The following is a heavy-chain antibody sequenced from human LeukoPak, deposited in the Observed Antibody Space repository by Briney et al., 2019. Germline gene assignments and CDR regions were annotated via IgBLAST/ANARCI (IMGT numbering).Heavy chain of an antibody. CDR1: GFTFSNYG. CDR3: ARVAAGETSFDY. V-gene: IGHV3-64*01. Sequence: GGSLRLSCVVSGFTFSNYGMNWVRQAPGKGLEYVSAISSNGGSTYYANSVKGRFTISRDNSKNTLYLQMGSLRAEDMAVYYCARVAAGETSFDYWGQGTLVTVSS. D-gene: IGHD2-21*01. CDR2: ISSNGGST. J-gene: IGHJ4*02.